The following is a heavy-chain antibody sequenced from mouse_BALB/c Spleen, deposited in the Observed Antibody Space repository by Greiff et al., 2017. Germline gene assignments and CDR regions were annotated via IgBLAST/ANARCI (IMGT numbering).Heavy chain of an antibody. CDR1: GFNIKDYY. V-gene: IGHV14-4*02. CDR2: IDPENGDT. D-gene: IGHD4-1*01. Sequence: VQLQQSGAELVRSGASVKLSCTASGFNIKDYYMHWVKQRPEQGLEWIGWIDPENGDTEYAPKFQGKATMTVDTSSSTAYMQFNSLTSEDSAVYYCAREGRLGDYFDYWGQGTTLTVSS. CDR3: AREGRLGDYFDY. J-gene: IGHJ2*01.